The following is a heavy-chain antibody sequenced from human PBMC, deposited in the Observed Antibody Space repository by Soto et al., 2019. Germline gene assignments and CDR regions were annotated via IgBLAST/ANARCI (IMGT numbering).Heavy chain of an antibody. CDR1: GGTFSSYA. J-gene: IGHJ6*02. D-gene: IGHD1-1*01. CDR3: ARRVVQRGYYYYYGMDV. V-gene: IGHV1-69*12. CDR2: IIPIFGTA. Sequence: QVQLVQSGAEVKKPGSSVKVSCKASGGTFSSYAISWGRQAPGQGHEWMGGIIPIFGTANYAQKFQGGVTISAAESTSTSYMELSSLRSEDTAVYYCARRVVQRGYYYYYGMDVWGQGTTVTVSS.